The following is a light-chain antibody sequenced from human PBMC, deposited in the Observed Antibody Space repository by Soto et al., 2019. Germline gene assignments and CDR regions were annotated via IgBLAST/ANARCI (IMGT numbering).Light chain of an antibody. CDR3: GSYTSTDTPFV. J-gene: IGLJ1*01. CDR2: EVN. CDR1: RSDIGAFKF. Sequence: QSALTQPASVSGSPGQSLTISCTGTRSDIGAFKFVSWFQQHPGKAPKLIIYEVNNRPSGVSDRFSGSKSGNKASLTISNLEAEDESDYYCGSYTSTDTPFVFGTGTKVTVL. V-gene: IGLV2-14*01.